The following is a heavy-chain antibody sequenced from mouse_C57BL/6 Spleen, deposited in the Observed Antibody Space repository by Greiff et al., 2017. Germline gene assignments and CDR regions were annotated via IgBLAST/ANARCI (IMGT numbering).Heavy chain of an antibody. CDR3: ARGDGYSFDY. CDR1: GYAFSSYW. J-gene: IGHJ2*01. D-gene: IGHD2-3*01. Sequence: LEESGAELVKPGASVKISCKASGYAFSSYWMNWVKQRPGKGLEWIGQIYPGDGDTNYNGKFKGKATLTADKSSSTAYMQLSSLTSEDSAVYFCARGDGYSFDYWGQGTTLTVSS. CDR2: IYPGDGDT. V-gene: IGHV1-80*01.